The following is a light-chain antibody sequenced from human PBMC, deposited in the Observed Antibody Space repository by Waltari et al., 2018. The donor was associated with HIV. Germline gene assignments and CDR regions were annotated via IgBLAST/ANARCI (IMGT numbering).Light chain of an antibody. CDR1: SSDVGSYNR. CDR2: EVT. J-gene: IGLJ3*02. CDR3: SSYAGARV. V-gene: IGLV2-23*02. Sequence: QSALTQPASVSGSPGQSITISCTVTSSDVGSYNRVSWYQQYPGKAPNLIIYEVTKRPSGVSNRFSGSKSGNTASLTLAGLQADDEADYYCSSYAGARVFGGGTNWIVL.